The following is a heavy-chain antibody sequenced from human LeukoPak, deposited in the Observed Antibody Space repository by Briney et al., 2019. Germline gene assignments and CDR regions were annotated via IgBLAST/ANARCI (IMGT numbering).Heavy chain of an antibody. D-gene: IGHD3-3*01. Sequence: GAPVKVSCKASGYTFTSYYMHWVRQAPGQGLEWMGIINPSGGSTSYAQKFQGRVTMTRDTSTSTVYMELSSLRSEDTAVYYCGRDPSLRFLEWLSHPSYYYYYMDVWGKGTTVTVSS. CDR2: INPSGGST. CDR3: GRDPSLRFLEWLSHPSYYYYYMDV. V-gene: IGHV1-46*01. CDR1: GYTFTSYY. J-gene: IGHJ6*03.